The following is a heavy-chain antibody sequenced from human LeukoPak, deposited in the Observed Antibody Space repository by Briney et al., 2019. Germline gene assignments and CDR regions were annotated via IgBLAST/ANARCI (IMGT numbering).Heavy chain of an antibody. J-gene: IGHJ4*02. CDR3: ARAPLISNPYYFDY. V-gene: IGHV1-18*01. Sequence: ASVKVSCKASGYTFTSYDISWVRQAPGQGLEWMVWISVYNGNTNYAQKYQGRVTMTTDTYTSTAYMELSSQRSEDTAVYYCARAPLISNPYYFDYWGQGTLVTVSS. D-gene: IGHD2-21*01. CDR2: ISVYNGNT. CDR1: GYTFTSYD.